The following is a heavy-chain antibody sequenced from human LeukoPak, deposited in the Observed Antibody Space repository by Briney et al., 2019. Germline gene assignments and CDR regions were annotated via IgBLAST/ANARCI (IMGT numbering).Heavy chain of an antibody. D-gene: IGHD4-17*01. J-gene: IGHJ3*02. Sequence: GGSLRLSCAASGFTFSSYAMSWVRQVPGKGLEWVSAISGSGGSTYYADSVKGRFTISRDNSKNTLYLQMNSLRAEDTAVYYCAKDIYGDYTPDAFDIWGQGTMVTVSS. V-gene: IGHV3-23*01. CDR1: GFTFSSYA. CDR3: AKDIYGDYTPDAFDI. CDR2: ISGSGGST.